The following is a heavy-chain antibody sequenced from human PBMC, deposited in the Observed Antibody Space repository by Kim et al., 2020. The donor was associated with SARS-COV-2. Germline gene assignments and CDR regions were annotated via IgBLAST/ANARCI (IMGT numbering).Heavy chain of an antibody. Sequence: SETLSLTCTVSGGSISSSSYYWGWIRQPPGKGLEWIGSIYYSGSTYYNPSLKCRVTISVDTSKNQFSLKLSSVTAADTAVYYCARHSRIVVVPAAILAWGQGTLVTVSS. CDR2: IYYSGST. D-gene: IGHD2-2*01. CDR1: GGSISSSSYY. V-gene: IGHV4-39*01. J-gene: IGHJ4*02. CDR3: ARHSRIVVVPAAILA.